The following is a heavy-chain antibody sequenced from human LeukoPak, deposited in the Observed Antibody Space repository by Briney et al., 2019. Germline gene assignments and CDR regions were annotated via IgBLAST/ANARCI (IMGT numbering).Heavy chain of an antibody. J-gene: IGHJ4*02. D-gene: IGHD3-9*01. Sequence: SVKVSCKASGGTFSSYAISWVRQAPGQGLEWMGGIIPIFGTANYAQKFQGRVTITADESTSTAYMELSSLRSEDTAVYYCASGYFDWLSVLPNFDYWGQGTLVTVSS. V-gene: IGHV1-69*13. CDR1: GGTFSSYA. CDR3: ASGYFDWLSVLPNFDY. CDR2: IIPIFGTA.